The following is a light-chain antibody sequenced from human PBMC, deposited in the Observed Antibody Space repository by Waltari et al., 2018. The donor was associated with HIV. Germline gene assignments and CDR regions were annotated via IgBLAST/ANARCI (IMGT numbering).Light chain of an antibody. Sequence: EIVLTQSPATLSLSPGERATLSCMASQCVSSYLAWYQQKPGQAPRLLIYDASNRATGIPARFSGSGSGTDFTLTISSLEPEDFAVYYCQQRSNWPPWTFGQGTKVEIK. V-gene: IGKV3-11*01. CDR3: QQRSNWPPWT. CDR2: DAS. CDR1: QCVSSY. J-gene: IGKJ1*01.